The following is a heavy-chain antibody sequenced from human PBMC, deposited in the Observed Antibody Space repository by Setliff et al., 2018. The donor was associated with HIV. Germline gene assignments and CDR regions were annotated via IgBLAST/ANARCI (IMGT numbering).Heavy chain of an antibody. D-gene: IGHD3-10*01. CDR1: GFTFGDYA. Sequence: GGSLRLSCSGSGFTFGDYAMTWVRQAPGKGLEWVGFVRSKAHAETTEYAASVKGRFTISRDDSKSIVYLRMDSLRPEDTAIYYCAREMVRGVLGSISCDYWGQGTLVTVSS. J-gene: IGHJ4*02. CDR3: AREMVRGVLGSISCDY. V-gene: IGHV3-49*04. CDR2: VRSKAHAETT.